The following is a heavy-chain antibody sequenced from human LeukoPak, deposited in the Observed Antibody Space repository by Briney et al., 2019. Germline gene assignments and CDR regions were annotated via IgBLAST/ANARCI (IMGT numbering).Heavy chain of an antibody. CDR1: GGSISSGGYY. V-gene: IGHV4-31*03. CDR2: IYYSGST. CDR3: ARVSVMEYSSSWYMSWRVAVGSRMDV. Sequence: SETLSLTCTVSGGSISSGGYYWSWIRQHPGKGLEWIGYIYYSGSTYYNPSLKSRVTISVDTSKNQFSLKLSSVTAADTAVYYCARVSVMEYSSSWYMSWRVAVGSRMDVRGQGTTVTVSS. J-gene: IGHJ6*02. D-gene: IGHD6-13*01.